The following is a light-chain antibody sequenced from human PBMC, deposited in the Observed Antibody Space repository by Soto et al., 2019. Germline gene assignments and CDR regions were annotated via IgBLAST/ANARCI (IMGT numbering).Light chain of an antibody. V-gene: IGLV4-69*01. CDR3: QTWGTGIVV. Sequence: QLVLTQSPSASASLGASVKLTCTLSSGHSSYAIAWHQQQPEKGPRYLMKFKSDGSHSKGDGIPDRFSGSSSGAERYLTVSSLQYEDEADYYCQTWGTGIVVFGGGTKLTVL. CDR2: FKSDGSH. CDR1: SGHSSYA. J-gene: IGLJ2*01.